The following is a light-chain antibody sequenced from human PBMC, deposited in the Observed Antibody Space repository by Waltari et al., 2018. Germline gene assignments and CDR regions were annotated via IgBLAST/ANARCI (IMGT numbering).Light chain of an antibody. CDR3: QQRVKWPLT. CDR2: DAS. Sequence: EIVLTQSPAPLSLSPGERVTLSCRASEGLTTHLAWYQQKSGQAPRLVIYDASNRAPGIPARCSGSGSGTDFTHTTTGLEPEDFAVYFCQQRVKWPLTFGGGTKVEIK. CDR1: EGLTTH. J-gene: IGKJ4*01. V-gene: IGKV3-11*01.